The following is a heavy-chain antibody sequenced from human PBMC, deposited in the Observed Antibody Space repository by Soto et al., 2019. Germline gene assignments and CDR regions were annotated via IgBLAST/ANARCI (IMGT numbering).Heavy chain of an antibody. CDR3: ARSHLYYDSSGYPDY. CDR2: ISSSGSTI. J-gene: IGHJ4*02. D-gene: IGHD3-22*01. V-gene: IGHV3-11*01. Sequence: QVQLVESGAGLVKPGGSLRLSCAASGFTFSDYDMSWIRQAPGKWLEWVSYISSSGSTIYYADSVKGRFTISRDNAKNSLYLQMNSLRAEVTAVYYCARSHLYYDSSGYPDYWGQGTLVTVSS. CDR1: GFTFSDYD.